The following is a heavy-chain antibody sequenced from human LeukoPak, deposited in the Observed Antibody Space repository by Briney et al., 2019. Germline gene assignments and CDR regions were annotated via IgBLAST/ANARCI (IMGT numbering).Heavy chain of an antibody. CDR1: GFTFSPYW. V-gene: IGHV3-74*01. CDR2: INSGGSST. Sequence: GGSLRLSCAASGFTFSPYWMHWVRQAPGKGLVWVSHINSGGSSTSYADSVKGRFTISRDNAKNTLFLQMHSLRADDTAVYYCARSFGGTYYFDYWGQGTLVTVSP. D-gene: IGHD1-26*01. J-gene: IGHJ4*02. CDR3: ARSFGGTYYFDY.